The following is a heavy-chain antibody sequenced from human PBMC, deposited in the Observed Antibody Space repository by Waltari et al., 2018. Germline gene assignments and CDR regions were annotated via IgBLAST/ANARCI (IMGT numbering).Heavy chain of an antibody. CDR3: ARGGSGVQLWPYY. CDR1: GGSISSYY. J-gene: IGHJ4*02. Sequence: QVQLQESGPGLVKPSETLSLTCTVSGGSISSYYWSWIRQPPGKGREWIGYSYYSGSTNYNPSLKSRVTLSVDTSKNPFSLKLSSVTAADTVVYYCARGGSGVQLWPYYWGQGTLVTVSS. D-gene: IGHD3-10*01. V-gene: IGHV4-59*01. CDR2: SYYSGST.